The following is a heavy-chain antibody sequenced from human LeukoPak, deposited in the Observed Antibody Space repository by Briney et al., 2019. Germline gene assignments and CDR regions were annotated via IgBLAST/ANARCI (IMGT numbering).Heavy chain of an antibody. CDR3: AREKVSYQLTPYYFDY. D-gene: IGHD2-2*01. CDR1: GGSISSYY. CDR2: IYTSGST. Sequence: SETLSLTCTVSGGSISSYYWSWIRQPAGKGLERIGRIYTSGSTNYNPSLKSRVTISVDKSKNQFSLKLSSVTAADTAVYYCAREKVSYQLTPYYFDYWGQGTLVTVSS. V-gene: IGHV4-4*07. J-gene: IGHJ4*02.